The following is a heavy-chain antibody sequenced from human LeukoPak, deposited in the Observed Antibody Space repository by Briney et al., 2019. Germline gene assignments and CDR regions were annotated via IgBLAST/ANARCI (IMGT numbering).Heavy chain of an antibody. CDR2: INPNSGGT. V-gene: IGHV1-2*02. D-gene: IGHD3-10*01. CDR3: ARSITMVRGVIIGIDY. J-gene: IGHJ4*02. Sequence: ASAKVSCKASGYTFTGYYMHWVRQAPGQGLEWMGWINPNSGGTNYAQKFQGRVTMTRDTSISTAYMELSRLRSDDTAVYYCARSITMVRGVIIGIDYWGQGTLVTVSS. CDR1: GYTFTGYY.